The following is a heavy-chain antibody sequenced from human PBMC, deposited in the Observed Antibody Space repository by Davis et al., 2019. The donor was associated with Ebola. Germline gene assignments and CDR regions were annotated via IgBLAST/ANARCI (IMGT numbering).Heavy chain of an antibody. CDR1: GYTFTGYY. D-gene: IGHD4-11*01. J-gene: IGHJ6*03. CDR3: ARGTTVTTDPHYYYMDV. CDR2: ITPNNADT. Sequence: ASVKVSCKASGYTFTGYYMHWVRQAPGQGLEWMGWITPNNADTKYAQQFQGRVTLSRDTSISTAYLDLRSLKSDDTAVYYCARGTTVTTDPHYYYMDVWGKGTTVTVSS. V-gene: IGHV1-2*02.